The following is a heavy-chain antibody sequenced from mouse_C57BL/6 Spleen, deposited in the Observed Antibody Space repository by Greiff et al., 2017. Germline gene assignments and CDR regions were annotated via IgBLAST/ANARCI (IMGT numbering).Heavy chain of an antibody. Sequence: VQLQQSGAELVRPGTSVKVSCKASGYAFTNYLIEWVKQRPGQGLEWIGVINPGSGGTNYNEKFKGKATLTADKSSSTAYMQLSSLTSEDSAVYFCAREGSSTPWFAYWGQGTLVTVSA. V-gene: IGHV1-54*01. CDR1: GYAFTNYL. D-gene: IGHD1-1*01. CDR2: INPGSGGT. J-gene: IGHJ3*01. CDR3: AREGSSTPWFAY.